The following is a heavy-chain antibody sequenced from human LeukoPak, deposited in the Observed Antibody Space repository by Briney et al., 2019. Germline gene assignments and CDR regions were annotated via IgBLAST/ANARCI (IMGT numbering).Heavy chain of an antibody. CDR2: ISATGRST. CDR1: GFTFGSYA. J-gene: IGHJ4*02. CDR3: ARRDSSGWYSLDY. D-gene: IGHD6-19*01. Sequence: GRSLRLSCAASGFTFGSYAMSWVRQAPGKGLEWVSSISATGRSTYYADSVTGRFTISRDSSNNRLSLQMNSLSAEDTAVYFCARRDSSGWYSLDYWGQGTLVTVSS. V-gene: IGHV3-23*01.